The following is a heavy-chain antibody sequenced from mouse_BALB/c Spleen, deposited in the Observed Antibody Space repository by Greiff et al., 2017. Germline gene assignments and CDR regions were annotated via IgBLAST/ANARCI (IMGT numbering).Heavy chain of an antibody. Sequence: QVQLKESGAELVKPGASVKLSCKASGYTFTSYWMHWVKQRPGQGLEWIGEINPSNGRTNYNEKFKSKATLTVDKSSSTAYMQRSSLTSEDSAVYYCARNHYGNYDYLDYWGQGTTLTVSS. J-gene: IGHJ2*01. CDR3: ARNHYGNYDYLDY. CDR1: GYTFTSYW. V-gene: IGHV1S81*02. CDR2: INPSNGRT. D-gene: IGHD2-1*01.